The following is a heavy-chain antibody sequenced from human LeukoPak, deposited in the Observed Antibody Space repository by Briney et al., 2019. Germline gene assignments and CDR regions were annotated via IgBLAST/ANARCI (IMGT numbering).Heavy chain of an antibody. CDR2: INPNSGGT. V-gene: IGHV1-2*02. CDR1: VYTFTGYY. D-gene: IGHD3-9*01. Sequence: ASVKVSCKASVYTFTGYYMHWVRQAPGQGLEWMGWINPNSGGTNYAQKFQGRVTMTRDTSISTAYMELSRLRSDDTAVYYCAGFYDILTGDDAFDIWGQGTMLTVSS. J-gene: IGHJ3*02. CDR3: AGFYDILTGDDAFDI.